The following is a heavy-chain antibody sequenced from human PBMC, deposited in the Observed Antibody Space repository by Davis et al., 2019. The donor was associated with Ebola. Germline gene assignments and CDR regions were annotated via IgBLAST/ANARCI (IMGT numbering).Heavy chain of an antibody. Sequence: GESLKISCAASGFTFNSYAMNWVRQAPGKGLVWVSRISGEGSTTKYADSVKGRFTISRDNAKNTLYLQMNSLRAEDTAVYYCATSTYLPVYWGQGTLVTVSS. CDR1: GFTFNSYA. D-gene: IGHD2/OR15-2a*01. J-gene: IGHJ4*02. CDR3: ATSTYLPVY. CDR2: ISGEGSTT. V-gene: IGHV3-74*03.